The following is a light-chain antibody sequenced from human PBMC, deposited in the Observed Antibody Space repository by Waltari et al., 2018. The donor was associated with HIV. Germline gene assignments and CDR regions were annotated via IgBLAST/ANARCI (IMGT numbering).Light chain of an antibody. Sequence: DIQMTQSPSSLSASVGDRVTVSCRENQTISKFLNCYQHKPGKAPNLLISSASNLHSGVPSRFGGSGSGTDFALTISSLQPEDFAVYYCQQTYSAPWTFGQGTKIDIK. CDR3: QQTYSAPWT. CDR1: QTISKF. V-gene: IGKV1-39*01. J-gene: IGKJ1*01. CDR2: SAS.